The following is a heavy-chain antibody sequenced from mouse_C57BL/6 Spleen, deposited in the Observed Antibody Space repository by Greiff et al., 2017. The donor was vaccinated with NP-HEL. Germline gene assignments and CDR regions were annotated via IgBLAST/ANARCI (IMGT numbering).Heavy chain of an antibody. J-gene: IGHJ3*01. V-gene: IGHV1-26*01. CDR1: GYTFTDYY. D-gene: IGHD2-5*01. CDR3: ARRDYSNWFAY. Sequence: EVQLQQSGPELVKPGASVKISCKASGYTFTDYYMNWVKQSHGKSLEWIGDINPNNGGTSYNQKFKVKATLTVDKSSSTAYMELRSLTSEDSAVYYCARRDYSNWFAYWGQGTLVTVSA. CDR2: INPNNGGT.